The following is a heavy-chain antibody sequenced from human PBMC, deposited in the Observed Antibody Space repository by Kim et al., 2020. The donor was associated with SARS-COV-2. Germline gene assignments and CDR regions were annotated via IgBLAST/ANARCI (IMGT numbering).Heavy chain of an antibody. CDR1: GFTFSNAW. CDR2: IKSKTDGGTT. D-gene: IGHD3-9*01. V-gene: IGHV3-15*01. Sequence: GGSLRLSCAASGFTFSNAWMSWVRQAPGKGLEWVGRIKSKTDGGTTDYAAPVKGRFTISRDDSKNTLYLQMNSLKTEDTAVYYCTTVVPWDILTLYYYYGMDVWGQGTTVTVSS. CDR3: TTVVPWDILTLYYYYGMDV. J-gene: IGHJ6*02.